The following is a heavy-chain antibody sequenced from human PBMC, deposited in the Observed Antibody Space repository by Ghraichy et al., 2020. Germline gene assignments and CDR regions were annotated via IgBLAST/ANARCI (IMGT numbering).Heavy chain of an antibody. D-gene: IGHD1-20*01. CDR2: IYYSGST. CDR3: ARGRGDNWNPRVGYYYYGMDV. V-gene: IGHV4-31*03. CDR1: GGSISSGGYY. J-gene: IGHJ6*02. Sequence: SETLSLTCTVSGGSISSGGYYWSWIRQHPGKGLEWIGYIYYSGSTYYNPSLKSRVTISVDTSKNQFSLKLSSVTAADTAVYYCARGRGDNWNPRVGYYYYGMDVWGQGTTVTVSS.